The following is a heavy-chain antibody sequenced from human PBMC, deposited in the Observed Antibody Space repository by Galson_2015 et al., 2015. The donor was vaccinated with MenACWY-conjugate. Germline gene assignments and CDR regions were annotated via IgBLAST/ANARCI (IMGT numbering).Heavy chain of an antibody. CDR1: GYTFSSYG. J-gene: IGHJ4*02. Sequence: SVKVSCKASGYTFSSYGISRVRQAPGQGLEWMGWISTNNGNTNYAQKFQGRVTMTTDTATSTAYMELRSLRSDDTAVYYCARVKKQGESDYFWGSYAYWGQGTLLTVSS. CDR3: ARVKKQGESDYFWGSYAY. CDR2: ISTNNGNT. D-gene: IGHD3-16*01. V-gene: IGHV1-18*04.